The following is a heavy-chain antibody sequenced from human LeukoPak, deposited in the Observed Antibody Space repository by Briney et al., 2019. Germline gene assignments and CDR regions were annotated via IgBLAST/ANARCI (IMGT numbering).Heavy chain of an antibody. V-gene: IGHV4-59*08. Sequence: SETLSLTCTVSGGSISSYYWSWIRQPPGKGLEWIGYIYYSGSTNYNPSLKSRVTISVDTSKNQFSLKLSSVTAADTAVYYCARLGYCCGGSCYPEYYFDYWGQGTLVTVSS. CDR2: IYYSGST. CDR3: ARLGYCCGGSCYPEYYFDY. J-gene: IGHJ4*02. CDR1: GGSISSYY. D-gene: IGHD2-15*01.